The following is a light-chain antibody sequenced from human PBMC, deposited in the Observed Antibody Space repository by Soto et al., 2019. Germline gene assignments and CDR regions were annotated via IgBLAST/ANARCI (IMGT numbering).Light chain of an antibody. CDR1: QSVSSTS. CDR2: RTS. J-gene: IGKJ5*01. Sequence: EVVMTQSPATLSVSPGERATLSCRASQSVSSTSLAWYQQKPGQAPRLLIYRTSTRATGIPDRFSGSGSGTDFTLTISRLEPEDFAVYYCQQFGSSVTFGQGTRLEI. V-gene: IGKV3-20*01. CDR3: QQFGSSVT.